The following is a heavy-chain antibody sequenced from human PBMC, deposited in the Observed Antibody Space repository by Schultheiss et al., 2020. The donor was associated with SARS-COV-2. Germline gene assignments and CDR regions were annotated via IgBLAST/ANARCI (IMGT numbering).Heavy chain of an antibody. D-gene: IGHD6-13*01. CDR1: GGSISSGGYY. Sequence: GSLRLSCTVSGGSISSGGYYWGWIRQPPGKGLEWIGSIYYSGSTYYNPSLKSRVTISVDTSKNQFSLKLSSVTAADTAVYYCARGHSSSWYPDYYYYYGMDVWGQGTTVTVSS. V-gene: IGHV4-39*01. J-gene: IGHJ6*02. CDR3: ARGHSSSWYPDYYYYYGMDV. CDR2: IYYSGST.